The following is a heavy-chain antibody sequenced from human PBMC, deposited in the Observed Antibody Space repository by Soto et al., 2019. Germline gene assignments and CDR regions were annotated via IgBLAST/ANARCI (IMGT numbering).Heavy chain of an antibody. CDR1: GFTFSNAW. J-gene: IGHJ4*02. CDR2: IKSETEGGTA. V-gene: IGHV3-15*01. D-gene: IGHD2-21*01. CDR3: TTLACGGDCFDY. Sequence: GGSLRLSCAVSGFTFSNAWMSWGRQAPGKGLEWVGRIKSETEGGTADYVAPVKGRFTISRDDSKDTLYLQMNSLKTEDTAVYYCTTLACGGDCFDYWGQGTLVTVSS.